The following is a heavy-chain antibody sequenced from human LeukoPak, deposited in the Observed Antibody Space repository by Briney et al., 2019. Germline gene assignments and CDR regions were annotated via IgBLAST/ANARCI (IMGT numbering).Heavy chain of an antibody. CDR3: ASGLSYYYYDSSGYYQDAFDI. J-gene: IGHJ3*02. CDR2: FDPEDGET. D-gene: IGHD3-22*01. CDR1: GYTLTELS. Sequence: ASVKVSCKVSGYTLTELSMHWVRQAPGKGLEWMGGFDPEDGETIYAQKFQGRVTMTEDTSTDTAYMELSSLRSEDTAVYYCASGLSYYYYDSSGYYQDAFDIWGQGTMVTVSS. V-gene: IGHV1-24*01.